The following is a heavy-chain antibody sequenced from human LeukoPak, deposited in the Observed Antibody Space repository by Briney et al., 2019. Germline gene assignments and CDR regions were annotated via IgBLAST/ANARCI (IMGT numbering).Heavy chain of an antibody. V-gene: IGHV1-69*01. J-gene: IGHJ5*02. CDR2: IIPIFGTA. CDR1: GGTFSSYA. Sequence: ASVKVSCKASGGTFSSYAISWVRQAPGQGLEWMGGIIPIFGTANYAQKFQGRVTITADESTSTAYMELSSLRSEDTAVYYCARGHSTYYDFWSGSSFDPWGQGTLVTVSS. CDR3: ARGHSTYYDFWSGSSFDP. D-gene: IGHD3-3*01.